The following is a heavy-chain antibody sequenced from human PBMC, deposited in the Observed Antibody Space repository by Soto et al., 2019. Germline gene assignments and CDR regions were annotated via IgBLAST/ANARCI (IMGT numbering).Heavy chain of an antibody. CDR3: AREGGVLRMSNWLDP. J-gene: IGHJ5*02. CDR1: GDSVSSDSYY. V-gene: IGHV4-61*01. Sequence: SETLSLTCTVSGDSVSSDSYYWSWIRQPPGKTLEWIGYIFHSGSTSYNPSLQSRVTMSIDTSKNQFSLNLTSVTAADTAIYYCAREGGVLRMSNWLDPWGQGTLVTVSS. CDR2: IFHSGST. D-gene: IGHD3-3*01.